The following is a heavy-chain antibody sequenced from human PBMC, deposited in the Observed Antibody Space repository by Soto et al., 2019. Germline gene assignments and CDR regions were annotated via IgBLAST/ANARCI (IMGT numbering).Heavy chain of an antibody. CDR3: AREGGVLRMSNWLDP. J-gene: IGHJ5*02. CDR1: GDSVSSDSYY. V-gene: IGHV4-61*01. Sequence: SETLSLTCTVSGDSVSSDSYYWSWIRQPPGKTLEWIGYIFHSGSTSYNPSLQSRVTMSIDTSKNQFSLNLTSVTAADTAIYYCAREGGVLRMSNWLDPWGQGTLVTVSS. CDR2: IFHSGST. D-gene: IGHD3-3*01.